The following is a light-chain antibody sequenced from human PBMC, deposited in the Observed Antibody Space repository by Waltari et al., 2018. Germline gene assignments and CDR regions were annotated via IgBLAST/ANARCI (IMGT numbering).Light chain of an antibody. Sequence: DIVMTQSPDSLALSLGERATINCRSSQSVVYSSNNKNYLAWYQQKPGQPPKLLIYWASTRESGVPDRFSGSGSGTDFTRTISSLQAEDVAVYYCQQYYSTPLTFGGGTKVEI. CDR1: QSVVYSSNNKNY. CDR2: WAS. J-gene: IGKJ4*01. V-gene: IGKV4-1*01. CDR3: QQYYSTPLT.